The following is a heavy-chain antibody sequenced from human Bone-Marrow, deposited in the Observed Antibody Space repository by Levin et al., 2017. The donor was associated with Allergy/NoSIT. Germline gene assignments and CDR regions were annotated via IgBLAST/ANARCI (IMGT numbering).Heavy chain of an antibody. CDR1: GFSFNTSA. CDR2: IVVGSRTT. Sequence: GASVKVSCKPSGFSFNTSAVQWVRQARGQRLEWIGWIVVGSRTTNYAQKFRERVTITTDMSTSTVYMEMRSLTSEDTAVYYCAADSTESAGGGDYWGQGTLVTVSS. J-gene: IGHJ4*02. V-gene: IGHV1-58*01. D-gene: IGHD3-10*01. CDR3: AADSTESAGGGDY.